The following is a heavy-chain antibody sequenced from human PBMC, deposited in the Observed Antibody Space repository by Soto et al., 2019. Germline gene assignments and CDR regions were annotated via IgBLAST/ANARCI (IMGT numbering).Heavy chain of an antibody. CDR3: ARDRQSSGWLDAFDI. CDR1: VFTVSSNY. D-gene: IGHD6-19*01. V-gene: IGHV3-53*04. Sequence: EVQLVESGGGLVQPGGSLRLSCEASVFTVSSNYMSWVRQAPGKGLGWVSVIFTGGSTYYADSVKGRFTISRHSSMNTVYLQMDSLRAEDTAVYYCARDRQSSGWLDAFDIWGQGTMVTVSS. J-gene: IGHJ3*02. CDR2: IFTGGST.